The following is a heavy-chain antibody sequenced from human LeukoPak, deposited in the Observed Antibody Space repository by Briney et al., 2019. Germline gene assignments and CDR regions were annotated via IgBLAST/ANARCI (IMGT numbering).Heavy chain of an antibody. J-gene: IGHJ1*01. D-gene: IGHD3-22*01. CDR3: ARVVQSTDSSGFYLPEYFQH. Sequence: SETLSLTCTVSGGSISSGYHWGWIRQPPGKGLEWIGSIYHSGSTYYNPSLKSRVTISVDTSKNQFSLKLRSVTAADTAVYYCARVVQSTDSSGFYLPEYFQHWGQGTLVTVSS. V-gene: IGHV4-38-2*02. CDR1: GGSISSGYH. CDR2: IYHSGST.